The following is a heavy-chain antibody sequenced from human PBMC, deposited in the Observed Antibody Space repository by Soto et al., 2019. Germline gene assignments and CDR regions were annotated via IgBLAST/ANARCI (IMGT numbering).Heavy chain of an antibody. V-gene: IGHV1-2*02. J-gene: IGHJ4*02. CDR1: GYTFTGCY. CDR2: INPNSGGT. Sequence: SGKFACEASGYTFTGCYMHWVRHACGQGLEWLGWINPNSGGTKEAQKFQGRVTMTRDTSISTAYMELSRLRSDDTAVYYCARRPGYCSSTSCYPLDYWGQGTLVTVSS. CDR3: ARRPGYCSSTSCYPLDY. D-gene: IGHD2-2*01.